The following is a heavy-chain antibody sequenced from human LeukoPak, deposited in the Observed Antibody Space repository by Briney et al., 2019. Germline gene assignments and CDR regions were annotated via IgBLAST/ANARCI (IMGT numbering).Heavy chain of an antibody. CDR1: GGSISNYY. V-gene: IGHV4-59*08. CDR2: INYSGST. Sequence: SETLSLTCTVSGGSISNYYWSWIRQPPGRGLEWIGYINYSGSTNYNPSLKNRVTISVDTSKNQFSLKVTSVTAADTAVYYCARLSGGYWGQGTLVIVSS. J-gene: IGHJ4*02. CDR3: ARLSGGY. D-gene: IGHD6-25*01.